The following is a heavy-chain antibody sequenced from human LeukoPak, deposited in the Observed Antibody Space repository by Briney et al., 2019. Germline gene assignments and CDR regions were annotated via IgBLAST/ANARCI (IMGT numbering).Heavy chain of an antibody. J-gene: IGHJ5*02. CDR2: IYHSGHT. D-gene: IGHD4-17*01. Sequence: SETLSLTCTVSDYSISSGYYWGWIRQPPGKELEWIGSIYHSGHTYYNPSLKSRVTISVDTSKNQFSLKLSSVTAADTAVYYCARVSADDYGDHVRLNWFDPWGQGTLVTVSS. V-gene: IGHV4-38-2*02. CDR1: DYSISSGYY. CDR3: ARVSADDYGDHVRLNWFDP.